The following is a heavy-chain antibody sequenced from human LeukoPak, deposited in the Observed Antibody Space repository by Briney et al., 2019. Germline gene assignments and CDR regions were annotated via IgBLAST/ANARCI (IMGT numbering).Heavy chain of an antibody. Sequence: SETLSLTCTVSGGSISRYYWSWIRQPPGKGLEWIGYIHYSGSTNSNPSLKSRVTISVDTSKNQFFLKLRSVTAADTAVYYCARDLDNSGWYVFDNWGQGNLVTVSS. CDR1: GGSISRYY. D-gene: IGHD6-19*01. CDR3: ARDLDNSGWYVFDN. CDR2: IHYSGST. J-gene: IGHJ4*02. V-gene: IGHV4-59*12.